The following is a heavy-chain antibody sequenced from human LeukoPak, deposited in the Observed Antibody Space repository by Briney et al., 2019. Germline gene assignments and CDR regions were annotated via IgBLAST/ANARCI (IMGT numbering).Heavy chain of an antibody. J-gene: IGHJ4*02. Sequence: GGSLRLSCEASGFTFRSYAMHWVRQAPGKGLEWVAVISYDGSNKYYADSVKGRFTISRDNSKNTLYLQMNSLRAEDMAVYYCAKDSKTYSGSYGVDYWGQGTLVTVSS. D-gene: IGHD1-26*01. CDR3: AKDSKTYSGSYGVDY. CDR2: ISYDGSNK. CDR1: GFTFRSYA. V-gene: IGHV3-30-3*01.